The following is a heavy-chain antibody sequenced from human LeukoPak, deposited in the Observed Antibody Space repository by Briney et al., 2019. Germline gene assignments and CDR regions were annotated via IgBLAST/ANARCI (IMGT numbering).Heavy chain of an antibody. CDR3: ARDLTPCSSTSCHGWFDP. J-gene: IGHJ5*02. CDR2: ISSSSSYI. D-gene: IGHD2-2*01. V-gene: IGHV3-21*01. Sequence: GGSLRLSCAASGFTFSSYSMNWVRQAPGKGLEWVSSISSSSSYIYYADSVKGRFTISRDNAKNSLYLQMNSLRAEDTAVYYCARDLTPCSSTSCHGWFDPWGQGTLVTVSS. CDR1: GFTFSSYS.